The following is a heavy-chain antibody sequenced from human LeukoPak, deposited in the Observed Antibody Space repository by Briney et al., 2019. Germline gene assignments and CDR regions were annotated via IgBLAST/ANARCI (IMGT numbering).Heavy chain of an antibody. J-gene: IGHJ5*02. CDR1: GFTFSSYG. V-gene: IGHV3-23*01. D-gene: IGHD3-9*01. Sequence: GESLKISCAASGFTFSSYGMSWVRQAPGKGLEWVSAISGSGGSTYYADSVKGRFTISRDNSKNTLYLQMNSLRAEDTAVYYCAKARLRYFDWLLRDWFDPWGQGTLVTVSS. CDR3: AKARLRYFDWLLRDWFDP. CDR2: ISGSGGST.